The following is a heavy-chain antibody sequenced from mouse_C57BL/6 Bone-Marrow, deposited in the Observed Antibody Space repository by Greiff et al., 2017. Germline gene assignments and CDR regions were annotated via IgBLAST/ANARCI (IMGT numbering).Heavy chain of an antibody. CDR1: GFSLTSYG. CDR2: IWSGGST. V-gene: IGHV2-2*01. D-gene: IGHD2-4*01. J-gene: IGHJ4*01. Sequence: VQLQQSGPGLVQPSQSLSITCTVSGFSLTSYGVHWVRQSPGKGLEWLGVIWSGGSTDYNAAFISRLSISKDNSKSQVFFKMNSLQADDTAIYXCARTGDYDCYYAMDYWGQGTSVTVSS. CDR3: ARTGDYDCYYAMDY.